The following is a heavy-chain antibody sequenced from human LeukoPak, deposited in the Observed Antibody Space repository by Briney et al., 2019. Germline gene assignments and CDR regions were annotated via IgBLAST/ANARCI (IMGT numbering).Heavy chain of an antibody. Sequence: GGSLRLSCAASGFTFSSYAMSWVRQAPGKGLEWVSAISGSGGSTYYADSEKGRFTISRDNSKNTLYLQMNSLRAEDTAVYYCAKDSLYYCSGCSCGKFDYWGQGTLVTVSS. J-gene: IGHJ4*02. CDR3: AKDSLYYCSGCSCGKFDY. CDR1: GFTFSSYA. V-gene: IGHV3-23*01. CDR2: ISGSGGST. D-gene: IGHD2-15*01.